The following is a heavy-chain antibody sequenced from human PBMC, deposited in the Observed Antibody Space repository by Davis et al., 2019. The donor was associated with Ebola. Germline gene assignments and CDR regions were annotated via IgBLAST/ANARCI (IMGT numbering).Heavy chain of an antibody. CDR3: ARLSKPPGYGMDV. CDR2: IYYSGST. D-gene: IGHD7-27*01. CDR1: GGSITSYY. Sequence: SETLSLTCTVSGGSITSYYWNWIRQPPGKGLEWIGYIYYSGSTNYNPSLKSRVTISVDTSKNQFSLKLSSVTAADTAVYYCARLSKPPGYGMDVWGKGTTVTVSS. V-gene: IGHV4-59*01. J-gene: IGHJ6*04.